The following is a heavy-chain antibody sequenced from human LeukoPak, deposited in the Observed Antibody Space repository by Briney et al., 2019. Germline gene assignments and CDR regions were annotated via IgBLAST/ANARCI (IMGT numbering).Heavy chain of an antibody. CDR2: IYHSGST. J-gene: IGHJ6*03. Sequence: PSETLSLTCTVSGYSISGGYYWAWIRQSPGKGLEWIGNIYHSGSTYYNPSLKSRVTISVDTSKNQFSLKLSSVTAADTAIYYCARLPDYHYYYMDVWGKGTTVTVSS. V-gene: IGHV4-38-2*02. CDR3: ARLPDYHYYYMDV. CDR1: GYSISGGYY.